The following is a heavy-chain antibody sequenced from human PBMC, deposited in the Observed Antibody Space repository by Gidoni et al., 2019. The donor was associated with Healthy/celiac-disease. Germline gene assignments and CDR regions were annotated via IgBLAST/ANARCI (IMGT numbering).Heavy chain of an antibody. J-gene: IGHJ5*02. CDR1: GFTFRSYW. CDR2: IKSDGSST. D-gene: IGHD6-19*01. V-gene: IGHV3-74*01. CDR3: GRGWHSSGWYSGPVDP. Sequence: EVQLVESGGGLVQPGGPLRLSCAVSGFTFRSYWMHWVRQAPGKGLVWVARIKSDGSSTSYADSVKGRFTISRDNAKNTLYLQMNSLRAEDTAVYYCGRGWHSSGWYSGPVDPWGQGTLVTVSS.